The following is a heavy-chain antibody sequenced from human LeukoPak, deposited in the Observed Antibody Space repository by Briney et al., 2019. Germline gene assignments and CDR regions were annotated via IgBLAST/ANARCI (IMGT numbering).Heavy chain of an antibody. J-gene: IGHJ6*02. CDR3: AKDIVVVPAAIYGMDV. D-gene: IGHD2-2*01. CDR1: GFTFSSYG. Sequence: GGSLRLSCAASGFTFSSYGMNWVRQAPGKGLEWVAVISYDGSNKYYADSVKGRFTISRDNSKNTLYLQMNSLRAEDTAAYYCAKDIVVVPAAIYGMDVWGQGTTVTVSS. V-gene: IGHV3-30*18. CDR2: ISYDGSNK.